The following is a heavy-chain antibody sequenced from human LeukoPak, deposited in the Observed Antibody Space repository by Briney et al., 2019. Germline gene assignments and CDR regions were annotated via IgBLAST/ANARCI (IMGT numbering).Heavy chain of an antibody. CDR1: GYTFTSYD. Sequence: ASVKVSCKASGYTFTSYDNNWVRQATGQGLEWMGWMNPNSGNTGYAQKFQGRVTITRNTSISTAYMELNSLTTEDTAVYYCATAPLYSSSWYFRGYFDDWGQGTLVTVSS. V-gene: IGHV1-8*03. CDR2: MNPNSGNT. D-gene: IGHD6-13*01. CDR3: ATAPLYSSSWYFRGYFDD. J-gene: IGHJ4*02.